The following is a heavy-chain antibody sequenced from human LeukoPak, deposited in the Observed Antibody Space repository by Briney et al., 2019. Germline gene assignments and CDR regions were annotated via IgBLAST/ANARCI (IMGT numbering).Heavy chain of an antibody. CDR3: ARHKVRGVIYYYYMDV. Sequence: PSETLSLTCAVYGGSFSGYYWSWIRQPPGKGLEWIGEINHSGSTNYNPSLKSRVTISVDTSKNQFSLKLSSVTAADTAVYYCARHKVRGVIYYYYMDVWGKGTTVTVSS. V-gene: IGHV4-34*01. D-gene: IGHD3-10*01. CDR2: INHSGST. CDR1: GGSFSGYY. J-gene: IGHJ6*03.